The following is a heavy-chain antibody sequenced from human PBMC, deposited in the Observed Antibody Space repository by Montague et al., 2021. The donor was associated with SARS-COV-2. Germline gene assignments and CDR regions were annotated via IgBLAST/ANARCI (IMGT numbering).Heavy chain of an antibody. CDR2: IYHSGCT. J-gene: IGHJ6*02. Sequence: SETLSLTCTVSGGSISSGSYYWGWIRQSPGKGLEWIGSIYHSGCTYYNPSLKSRVTISVDTSKNQFSLKLSSVTAADTAVYYCARYQESGRFGELVVGYYYCLDYWGQGTTVTVSS. CDR3: ARYQESGRFGELVVGYYYCLDY. CDR1: GGSISSGSYY. V-gene: IGHV4-39*07. D-gene: IGHD3-10*01.